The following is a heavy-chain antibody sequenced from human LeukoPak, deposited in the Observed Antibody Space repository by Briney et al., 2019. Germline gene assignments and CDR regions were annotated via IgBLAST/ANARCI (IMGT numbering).Heavy chain of an antibody. CDR1: GGSISSYY. D-gene: IGHD6-19*01. J-gene: IGHJ3*02. CDR3: AREIAVAGRAFGI. CDR2: IYTSEST. V-gene: IGHV4-4*07. Sequence: SETLSLTCTVAGGSISSYYWSWIRQPAGKGLEWIGRIYTSESTNYNPSLKSRVTMSVDTSKNQFSLKLSSVTAADTAVYYCAREIAVAGRAFGIWGQGTMVTVSS.